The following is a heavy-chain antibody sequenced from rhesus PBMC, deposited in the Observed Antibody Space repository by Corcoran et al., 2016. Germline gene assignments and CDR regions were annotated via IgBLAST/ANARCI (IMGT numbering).Heavy chain of an antibody. J-gene: IGHJ3*01. CDR1: GYSISSNY. Sequence: QVQLQESGPGLVKPSETLSLTCAVSGYSISSNYWSWIRQPPGKGLEWIGYIHGSSGSTYYNPSLKSRVTISTDTSKNQFSLKLSSVTAADTAVYYCAREGFSGYSYAFDFWGQGLRVTVSS. V-gene: IGHV4-165*01. CDR2: IHGSSGST. CDR3: AREGFSGYSYAFDF. D-gene: IGHD5-24*01.